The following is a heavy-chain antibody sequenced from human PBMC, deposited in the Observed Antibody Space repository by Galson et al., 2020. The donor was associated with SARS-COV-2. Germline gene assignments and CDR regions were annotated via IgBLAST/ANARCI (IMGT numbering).Heavy chain of an antibody. CDR3: AREPPEGDDILTGYYNGWGAFDI. J-gene: IGHJ3*02. CDR1: GFTFSSYA. Sequence: GESLKISCAASGFTFSSYAMHWVRQAPGKGLEWVAVISYDGSNKYYADSVKGRFTISRDNSKNTLYLQMNSLRAEDTAVYYCAREPPEGDDILTGYYNGWGAFDIWGQGTMVTVSS. V-gene: IGHV3-30-3*01. D-gene: IGHD3-9*01. CDR2: ISYDGSNK.